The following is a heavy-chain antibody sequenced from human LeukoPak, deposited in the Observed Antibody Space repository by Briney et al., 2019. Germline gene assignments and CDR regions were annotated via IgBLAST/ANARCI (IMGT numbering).Heavy chain of an antibody. CDR1: GFTFSSYG. CDR3: AKEKARNYYDSSGYGY. CDR2: IWCDGSNK. D-gene: IGHD3-22*01. Sequence: GGSLRLSCAASGFTFSSYGMHWVRQAPGKGLEWVAVIWCDGSNKYYADSVKGRFTISRDNSKNTLYLQMNSLRAEDTAVYYCAKEKARNYYDSSGYGYWGQGTLVTVSS. V-gene: IGHV3-33*06. J-gene: IGHJ4*02.